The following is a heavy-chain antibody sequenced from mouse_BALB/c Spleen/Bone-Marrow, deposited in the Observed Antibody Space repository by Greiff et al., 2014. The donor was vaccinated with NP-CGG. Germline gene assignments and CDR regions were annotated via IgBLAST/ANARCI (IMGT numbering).Heavy chain of an antibody. V-gene: IGHV14-3*02. Sequence: VQLQQSGAELVKPGASVKLSCSASGFNIKDTYMHWVKQRPEQGLEWIGRIDPANGNTKYDPKFQDKATITADTSSNTVDLQLSNLTFEDTAVYYCARQEFAIYWYFDVWGAGTTTTVSS. CDR2: IDPANGNT. CDR1: GFNIKDTY. CDR3: ARQEFAIYWYFDV. J-gene: IGHJ1*01. D-gene: IGHD1-3*01.